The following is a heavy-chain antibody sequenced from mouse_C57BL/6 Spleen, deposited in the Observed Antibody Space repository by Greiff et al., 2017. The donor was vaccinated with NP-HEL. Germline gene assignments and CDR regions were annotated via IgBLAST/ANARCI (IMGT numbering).Heavy chain of an antibody. CDR2: INPNNGGT. CDR3: ARDAVTTLFDY. V-gene: IGHV1-26*01. Sequence: EVQLQQSGPELVKPGASVKISCKASGYTFTDYYMNWVKQSHGKSLEWIGDINPNNGGTSYNQKFKGKATLTVDKSSSTAYMELRSLTSEDSAVYYCARDAVTTLFDYWGQGTTLTVSS. J-gene: IGHJ2*01. D-gene: IGHD2-2*01. CDR1: GYTFTDYY.